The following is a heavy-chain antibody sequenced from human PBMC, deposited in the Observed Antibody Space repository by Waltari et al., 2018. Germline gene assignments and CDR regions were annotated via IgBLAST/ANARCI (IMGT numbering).Heavy chain of an antibody. J-gene: IGHJ4*02. CDR2: IKQDGSEK. CDR1: GFTFRSYW. Sequence: EVQLVESGGGLVQPGGSLRLSCAASGFTFRSYWMGWVRQAPGKGMEWVANIKQDGSEKYYVDSVKGRFTISRDNAKNSLYLQMNSLRAEDTAVYYCATLLYSRGDYWGQGTLVTVSS. CDR3: ATLLYSRGDY. V-gene: IGHV3-7*02. D-gene: IGHD3-3*01.